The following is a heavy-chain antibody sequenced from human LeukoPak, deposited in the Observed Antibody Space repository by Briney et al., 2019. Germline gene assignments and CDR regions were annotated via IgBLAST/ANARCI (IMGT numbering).Heavy chain of an antibody. V-gene: IGHV3-48*01. D-gene: IGHD6-13*01. Sequence: GGSLRLSCAASGFTFSSYSMNWVRQAPGKGLEWVSYISSSSSTIFYADSVKGRFTISRDNAKNSLYLQMNSLRAEDTAVYYCARDRSLYSSTWYVPRDGFDIWGQGTMVTVSS. CDR3: ARDRSLYSSTWYVPRDGFDI. CDR1: GFTFSSYS. CDR2: ISSSSSTI. J-gene: IGHJ3*02.